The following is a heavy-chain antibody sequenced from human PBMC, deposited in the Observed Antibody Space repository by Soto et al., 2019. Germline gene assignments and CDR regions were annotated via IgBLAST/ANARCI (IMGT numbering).Heavy chain of an antibody. CDR2: ISSDGDNT. D-gene: IGHD3-22*01. CDR1: GFTFSTYA. CDR3: VKDLGKNYYHSFSEK. Sequence: GGSLRLSCSASGFTFSTYAVHWVRQAPGKGLEYVSGISSDGDNTNHADSVKGRFTISRDNSKNTVYLQMSSLRPEDTAVYFCVKDLGKNYYHSFSEKWGKGTRVTAPQ. J-gene: IGHJ4*02. V-gene: IGHV3-64D*06.